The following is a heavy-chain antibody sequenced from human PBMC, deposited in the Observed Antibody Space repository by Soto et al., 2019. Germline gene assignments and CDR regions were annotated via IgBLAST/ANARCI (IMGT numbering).Heavy chain of an antibody. CDR2: IYYSGST. D-gene: IGHD6-6*01. CDR1: GGSISSSSYY. Sequence: QLQLQESGPGLVKPSETLSLTCTVSGGSISSSSYYWGWIRQPPGKGLEWIGSIYYSGSTYYNPYLKSRVTISVDTSKNQFSLKLSSVTAADTAVYYCARHGRGWELVRGFDYWGQGTLVTVSS. CDR3: ARHGRGWELVRGFDY. V-gene: IGHV4-39*01. J-gene: IGHJ4*02.